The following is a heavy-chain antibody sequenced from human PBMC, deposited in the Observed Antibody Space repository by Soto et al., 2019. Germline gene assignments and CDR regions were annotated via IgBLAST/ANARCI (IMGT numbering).Heavy chain of an antibody. J-gene: IGHJ3*02. CDR3: ASSPWIPDAFDI. CDR1: GFTFSSYA. V-gene: IGHV3-30-3*01. D-gene: IGHD2-2*03. CDR2: ISYDGSNK. Sequence: QVQLVESGGGVVQPGRSLRLSCAASGFTFSSYAMHWVRQAPGKGLEWVAVISYDGSNKYYADSVKGRFTISRDNSKNTLYLQMNSLRAEDTAVYYCASSPWIPDAFDIWGQGTMVTVSS.